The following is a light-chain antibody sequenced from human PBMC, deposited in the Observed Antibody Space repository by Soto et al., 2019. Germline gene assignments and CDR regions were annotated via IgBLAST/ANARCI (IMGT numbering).Light chain of an antibody. CDR3: QHYVNWPLT. CDR2: GAS. V-gene: IGKV3-20*01. CDR1: QSFTSNF. J-gene: IGKJ4*01. Sequence: EIVLTQSPGSLSLSPGERATLSCRASQSFTSNFLAWYQQKPGQAPRLLIYGASSRATGIPDRFSGSGSGTDFTLTISRLEPEDFAVYYCQHYVNWPLTFGGGTKVESK.